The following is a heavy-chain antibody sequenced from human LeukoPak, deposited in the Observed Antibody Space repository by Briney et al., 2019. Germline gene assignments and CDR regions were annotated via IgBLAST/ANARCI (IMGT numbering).Heavy chain of an antibody. CDR2: IIPILGIA. D-gene: IGHD3-10*01. CDR1: GGTFSSYA. V-gene: IGHV1-69*04. J-gene: IGHJ4*02. CDR3: ARAHGVSGVGYFDY. Sequence: SVKASCKASGGTFSSYAISWVRQAPGQGLEWMGRIIPILGIANYAQKFQGRVTITADKSTSTAYMELSSLRSEDTAVYYCARAHGVSGVGYFDYWGQGTLVTVSS.